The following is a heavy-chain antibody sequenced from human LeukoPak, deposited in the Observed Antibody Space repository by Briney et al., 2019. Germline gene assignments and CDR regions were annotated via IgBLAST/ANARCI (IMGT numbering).Heavy chain of an antibody. J-gene: IGHJ6*02. CDR2: IYSGGTT. CDR3: AKDQYGSDYYYGMDV. V-gene: IGHV3-53*04. Sequence: SGGSLRLSCAASGFTVSTNCMTWVRQAPGKGLEWVSTIYSGGTTYYADSVMGRFTISRHNSRNTLYLQMNSLRAEDTAVYYCAKDQYGSDYYYGMDVWGQGTTVTVSS. D-gene: IGHD3-10*01. CDR1: GFTVSTNC.